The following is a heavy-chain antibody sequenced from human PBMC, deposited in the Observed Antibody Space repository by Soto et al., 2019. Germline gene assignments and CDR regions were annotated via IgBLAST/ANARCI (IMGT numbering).Heavy chain of an antibody. CDR2: INPSDGST. V-gene: IGHV1-46*01. D-gene: IGHD2-2*01. CDR1: GYTFTSYY. CDR3: ARSAHIVVVAAAMTYGWFDP. Sequence: ASVKVSCKASGYTFTSYYMYWVRQAPGQGLEWMGIINPSDGSTTYAQKFQGRVTMTRDTSTSTVYMQLSSPRSEDTAVYFCARSAHIVVVAAAMTYGWFDPWGPGTLVTVS. J-gene: IGHJ5*02.